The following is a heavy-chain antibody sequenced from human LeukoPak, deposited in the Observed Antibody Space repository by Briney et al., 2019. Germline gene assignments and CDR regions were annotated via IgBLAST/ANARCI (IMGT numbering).Heavy chain of an antibody. CDR2: IHDSGST. Sequence: SETLSLTCVVSGDSISSGGYSWSWIQQTPGKGLEWIAYIHDSGSTYNNPSLKSRLSISIDTSKNQFSLKLNSVSAADTAVYYCARVVAAAGNNWFDPWGQGTLVTVSS. V-gene: IGHV4-30-4*07. CDR1: GDSISSGGYS. J-gene: IGHJ5*02. CDR3: ARVVAAAGNNWFDP. D-gene: IGHD6-13*01.